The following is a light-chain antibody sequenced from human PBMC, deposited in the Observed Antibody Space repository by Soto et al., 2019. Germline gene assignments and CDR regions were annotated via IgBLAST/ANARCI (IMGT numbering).Light chain of an antibody. CDR3: SSYAGPHTLTV. V-gene: IGLV2-11*01. CDR2: DVT. Sequence: QSALTQPRSVSGSPGQSVTISCTGTNSDVGAYNYVSWFQQHPGKAPKLMIFDVTKRPSGVPDRLSGSKSGNTASLTISGLQAEDGADYYCSSYAGPHTLTVFGTGTKLTVL. J-gene: IGLJ1*01. CDR1: NSDVGAYNY.